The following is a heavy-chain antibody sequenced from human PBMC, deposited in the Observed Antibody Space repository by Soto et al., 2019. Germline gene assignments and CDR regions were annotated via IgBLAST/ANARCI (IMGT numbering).Heavy chain of an antibody. V-gene: IGHV3-74*01. CDR3: AREGGSGWSNYYYYGMDV. D-gene: IGHD6-19*01. CDR1: GFTFSSYW. J-gene: IGHJ6*02. Sequence: EVQLVESGGGLVQPGGSLRLSCAASGFTFSSYWMHWVRQAPGKGLVWVSRINSDGSSTSYADSVKGRFTISRDNAKNTLYLQMNSLRAEDTAVYYGAREGGSGWSNYYYYGMDVWGQGTTVTVSS. CDR2: INSDGSST.